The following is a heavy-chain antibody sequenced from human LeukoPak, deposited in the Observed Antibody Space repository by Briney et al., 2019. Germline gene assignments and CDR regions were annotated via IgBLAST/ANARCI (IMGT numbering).Heavy chain of an antibody. Sequence: GGSLRLSCAASGFTFSSYGMHWVRQAPGKGLEWVAVIWYDGSNKYYADSVKGRFTISGDNSKNTLYLQMNSLRAEDTAVYYCARDEVYYDSSGSSHWGQGTLVTVSS. CDR3: ARDEVYYDSSGSSH. D-gene: IGHD3-22*01. CDR1: GFTFSSYG. V-gene: IGHV3-33*01. CDR2: IWYDGSNK. J-gene: IGHJ4*02.